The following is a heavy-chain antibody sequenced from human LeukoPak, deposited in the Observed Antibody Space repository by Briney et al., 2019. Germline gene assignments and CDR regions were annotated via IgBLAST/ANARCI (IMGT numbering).Heavy chain of an antibody. CDR3: ARDLELWFGESVLAY. Sequence: GGSLRLSCAASGFTFSSYSMNWVRQAPGKGLEWVSSISSSSSYIYYADSVKGRFTISRDNAKNSLYLQMNSLRAEDTAVYYRARDLELWFGESVLAYWGQGTLVTVSS. J-gene: IGHJ4*02. CDR1: GFTFSSYS. CDR2: ISSSSSYI. D-gene: IGHD3-10*01. V-gene: IGHV3-21*01.